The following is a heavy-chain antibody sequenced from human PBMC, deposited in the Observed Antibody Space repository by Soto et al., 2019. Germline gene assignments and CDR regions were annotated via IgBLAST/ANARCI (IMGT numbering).Heavy chain of an antibody. J-gene: IGHJ6*02. CDR2: ISPYNGDT. Sequence: GASVKVSCKASGNTFASYGISWVRQAPGQGLEWMGWISPYNGDTEYSQKLQDRLTMTTDTSASTAYVELRNLRSDDMAVYYCARLPKSYFYYYGMDVWGQGTTVTVSS. CDR1: GNTFASYG. CDR3: ARLPKSYFYYYGMDV. V-gene: IGHV1-18*03.